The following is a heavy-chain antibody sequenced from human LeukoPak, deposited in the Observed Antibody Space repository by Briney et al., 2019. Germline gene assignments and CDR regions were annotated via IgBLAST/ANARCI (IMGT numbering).Heavy chain of an antibody. CDR3: AREDTAMVLFDY. D-gene: IGHD5-18*01. Sequence: GVSVKVSCKASGGTFSSYAISWVRQAPGQGLEWMGGIIPIFGTANYAQKFQGRVTITADESTSTAYMELSSLRSEDTAVYYCAREDTAMVLFDYWGQGTLVTVSS. V-gene: IGHV1-69*13. CDR2: IIPIFGTA. J-gene: IGHJ4*02. CDR1: GGTFSSYA.